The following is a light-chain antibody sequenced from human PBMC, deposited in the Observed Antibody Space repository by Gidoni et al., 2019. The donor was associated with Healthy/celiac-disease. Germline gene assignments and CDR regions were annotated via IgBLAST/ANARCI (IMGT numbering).Light chain of an antibody. J-gene: IGLJ1*01. V-gene: IGLV2-11*01. CDR3: CSYAGSYTLYV. CDR1: SSDVGGYNY. CDR2: DVI. Sequence: QSALTQPRSVSGSPGQSVTISFTGTSSDVGGYNYVSWYQQHPGKAPKLMIYDVIKRPSGVPDRFSGSKSGNTASLTISGLQAEDEADYYCCSYAGSYTLYVFGTGTKVTVL.